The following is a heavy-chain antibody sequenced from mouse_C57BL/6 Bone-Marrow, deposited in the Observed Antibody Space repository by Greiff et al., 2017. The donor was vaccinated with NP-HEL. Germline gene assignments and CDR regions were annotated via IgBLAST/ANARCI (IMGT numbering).Heavy chain of an antibody. J-gene: IGHJ2*01. D-gene: IGHD1-1*01. CDR1: GYTFTSYW. CDR2: IDPSDSET. Sequence: QVQLQQPGAELVRPGSSVKLSCKASGYTFTSYWMHWVKQRPIQGLEWIGNIDPSDSETHYNQKFKDKATLTVDKSSSTAYMQLSSLTSEDSAVYYCARGRITTVVAADYWGQGTTLTVSS. CDR3: ARGRITTVVAADY. V-gene: IGHV1-52*01.